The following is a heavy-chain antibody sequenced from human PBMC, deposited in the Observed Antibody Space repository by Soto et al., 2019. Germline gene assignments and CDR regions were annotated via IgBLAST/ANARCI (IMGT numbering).Heavy chain of an antibody. CDR3: ARRWGRSFDY. J-gene: IGHJ4*02. V-gene: IGHV4-59*08. CDR2: IYYSGST. Sequence: PSATLSLTCAVSGGSISSYYWSWIRQPPGKGLEWIGYIYYSGSTNYNPSLKSRVTISVDTSKNQFSLKLSSVTAADTAVYYCARRWGRSFDYWGQGTLVTVSS. CDR1: GGSISSYY. D-gene: IGHD2-15*01.